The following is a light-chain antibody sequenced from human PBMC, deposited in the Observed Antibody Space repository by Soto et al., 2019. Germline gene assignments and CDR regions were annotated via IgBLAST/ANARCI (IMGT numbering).Light chain of an antibody. Sequence: QSALTQPASVSGSPGQSITISCTGTSSDVGAYNYVSWYQHHPGKAPKLVIYEVSNRPSGVSNRFSGSKSGNTASLTISGLQAEDEADYYCCSYTSSSPYVFGTGTKLTVL. CDR2: EVS. J-gene: IGLJ1*01. CDR3: CSYTSSSPYV. CDR1: SSDVGAYNY. V-gene: IGLV2-14*01.